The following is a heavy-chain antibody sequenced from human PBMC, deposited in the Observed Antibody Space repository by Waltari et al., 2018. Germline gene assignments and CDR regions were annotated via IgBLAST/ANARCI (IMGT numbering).Heavy chain of an antibody. V-gene: IGHV4-39*07. CDR2: IYYSGST. J-gene: IGHJ3*02. D-gene: IGHD5-12*01. Sequence: QLQLQESGPGLVKPSETLSLTCTVSGGSISSSSYYWGWIRQPPGKGLEWIGSIYYSGSTYYNPSLKSRVTISVDTSKNQFSLKLSSVTAADTAVYYCARSQRGGYALDAFDIWGQGTMVTVSS. CDR1: GGSISSSSYY. CDR3: ARSQRGGYALDAFDI.